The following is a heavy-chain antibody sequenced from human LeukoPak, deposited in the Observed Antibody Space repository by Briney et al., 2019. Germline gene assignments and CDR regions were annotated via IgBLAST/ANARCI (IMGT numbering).Heavy chain of an antibody. Sequence: SETLSPTCAVYGGSFSGYYWSWIRQPPGKGLEWIGEINHSGSTNYNPSLKSRVTISVDTSKNQFSLKLSSVTAADTAVYYCARGRVCSGGSCYSRYFQHWGQGTLVTVSS. V-gene: IGHV4-34*01. J-gene: IGHJ1*01. CDR3: ARGRVCSGGSCYSRYFQH. D-gene: IGHD2-15*01. CDR2: INHSGST. CDR1: GGSFSGYY.